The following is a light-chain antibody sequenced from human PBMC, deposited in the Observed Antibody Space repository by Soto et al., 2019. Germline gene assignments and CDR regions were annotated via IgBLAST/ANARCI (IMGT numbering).Light chain of an antibody. CDR1: QNTRSW. J-gene: IGKJ4*01. Sequence: DIQMTQSPSTLSASVGDRITITCRASQNTRSWLGWHQQKPGKAPELLIYSAPGLESGVPSRFSGSGFGTEFTLTISSLQPDDFATYYCQEYNGNSGLTFGGGTKVEIK. CDR3: QEYNGNSGLT. V-gene: IGKV1-5*03. CDR2: SAP.